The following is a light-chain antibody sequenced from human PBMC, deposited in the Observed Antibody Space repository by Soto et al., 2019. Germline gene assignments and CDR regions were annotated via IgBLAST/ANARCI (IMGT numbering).Light chain of an antibody. J-gene: IGLJ3*02. CDR2: DVR. Sequence: QSALTQPRSVSGSPGQSVTISCTGTSSDVGGYDYVSWYQHHPGKAPKLMIYDVRNRPSGISSRFSGSRSGNTASLTISGLQSEDEGDYYCSAYTARSTLVFGGGTKLTVL. CDR1: SSDVGGYDY. V-gene: IGLV2-14*03. CDR3: SAYTARSTLV.